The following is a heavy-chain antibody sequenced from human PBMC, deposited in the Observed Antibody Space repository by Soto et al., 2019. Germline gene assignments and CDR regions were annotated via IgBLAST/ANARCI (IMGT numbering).Heavy chain of an antibody. J-gene: IGHJ5*02. V-gene: IGHV1-8*01. CDR3: ARGPYYKSWSGWRWFDP. CDR1: GYTFTSFD. Sequence: QVQLVQSGAEVKKPGASVKVTCKACGYTFTSFDIHWVRQANGQGLEWMGWMNPKSGNTGYAQKFQGRVTMTRNTSITTAYMELTSLRSEDTAVYYCARGPYYKSWSGWRWFDPWGQGTLVTVPS. D-gene: IGHD3-3*01. CDR2: MNPKSGNT.